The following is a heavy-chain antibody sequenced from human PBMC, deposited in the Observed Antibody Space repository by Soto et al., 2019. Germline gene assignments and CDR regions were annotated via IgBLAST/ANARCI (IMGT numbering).Heavy chain of an antibody. Sequence: ASGKGSCKAAGDAFTRHGLTWVRQAPGQGPEWMGWITVGSGNTHYAQKFQGRVSMTTDTSTSTAYMELWSLRSDDTAVYYCARPSSYGSYYYFDLWGQGTPVTVSS. CDR3: ARPSSYGSYYYFDL. CDR2: ITVGSGNT. V-gene: IGHV1-18*04. D-gene: IGHD1-26*01. CDR1: GDAFTRHG. J-gene: IGHJ4*02.